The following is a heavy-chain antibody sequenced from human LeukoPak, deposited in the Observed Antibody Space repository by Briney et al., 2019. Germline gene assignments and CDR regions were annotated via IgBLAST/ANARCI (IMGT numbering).Heavy chain of an antibody. CDR1: GFTFDDYA. Sequence: GGSLRLSCAASGFTFDDYAMHWVRQAPGKGLEWVSGISWNSGSIGYADSVKGRFTISRDNAKNSLYLQMNSLRAEDTAVCYCAKGSGSYYSSGFDYWGQGTLVTVSS. CDR2: ISWNSGSI. D-gene: IGHD1-26*01. J-gene: IGHJ4*02. CDR3: AKGSGSYYSSGFDY. V-gene: IGHV3-9*01.